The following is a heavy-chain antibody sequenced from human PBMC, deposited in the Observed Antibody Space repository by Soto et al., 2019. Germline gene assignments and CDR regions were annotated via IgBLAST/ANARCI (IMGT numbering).Heavy chain of an antibody. CDR2: IIPIFGTA. J-gene: IGHJ6*02. Sequence: QVQLVQSGAEVKKPGSSVKVSCKASGGTFSSYAISWVRQAPGQGLEWMGGIIPIFGTANYAQKFQGRVTITADKSTSTAYMELSSLRSEDTAVYYCAREAAAAGITPYYYSYGMDVWGQGTTVTVSS. CDR3: AREAAAAGITPYYYSYGMDV. D-gene: IGHD6-13*01. V-gene: IGHV1-69*06. CDR1: GGTFSSYA.